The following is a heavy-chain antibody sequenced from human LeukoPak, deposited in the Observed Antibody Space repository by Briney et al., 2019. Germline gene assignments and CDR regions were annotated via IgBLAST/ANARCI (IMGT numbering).Heavy chain of an antibody. D-gene: IGHD3-22*01. CDR3: AVAYSTSGYYPVDY. V-gene: IGHV3-30*03. J-gene: IGHJ4*02. CDR1: GFTFSNYA. CDR2: ILYDGSNK. Sequence: GGSLRLPCAASGFTFSNYAMHWVRQAPGKGLEWVAGILYDGSNKYHADSVKGRFTISRDNSKNTLYLQMDSLRPEDTAVYYCAVAYSTSGYYPVDYWGQGTLVTVSS.